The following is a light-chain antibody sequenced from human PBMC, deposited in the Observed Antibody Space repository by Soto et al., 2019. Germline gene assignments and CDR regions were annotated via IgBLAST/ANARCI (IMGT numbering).Light chain of an antibody. CDR1: QSVSSY. V-gene: IGKV3-11*01. J-gene: IGKJ1*01. CDR3: QQRSNWPWT. CDR2: DAS. Sequence: IVLTQSPATLSLSPGEIATLSCRASQSVSSYLAWYQQKPGQAPRLLIYDASNRATGIPARFSGSGSGTDFTLTISSLEPEDFAVYYCQQRSNWPWTFGQGTKVDIK.